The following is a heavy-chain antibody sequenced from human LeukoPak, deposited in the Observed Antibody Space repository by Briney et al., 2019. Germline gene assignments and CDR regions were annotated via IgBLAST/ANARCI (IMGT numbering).Heavy chain of an antibody. CDR1: GFTFSSNY. V-gene: IGHV3-53*01. CDR2: IYSGGTT. J-gene: IGHJ4*02. D-gene: IGHD4-17*01. Sequence: GGALRLSCAGSGFTFSSNYISWARQAPGKGVEWVSLIYSGGTTYYADSVKGRFPISRDNSKNIVYLQMDSLRAEDTAVYYCARAPTVTTVFDTWGQGTLVSVSS. CDR3: ARAPTVTTVFDT.